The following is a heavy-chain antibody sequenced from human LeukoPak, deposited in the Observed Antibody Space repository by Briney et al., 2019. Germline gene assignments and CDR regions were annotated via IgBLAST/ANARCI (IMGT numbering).Heavy chain of an antibody. CDR1: GFTFSNYW. J-gene: IGHJ4*02. V-gene: IGHV3-43*02. D-gene: IGHD3-10*01. Sequence: PGGSLRLSCAGAGFTFSNYWAHWVRHAPGKGLEWVSLISGDGGSTYYADSVKGRFTISRDNSKNSLYLQMNSLRTEDTALYYCAKDMWRFGELDYDYWGQGTLVTVA. CDR3: AKDMWRFGELDYDY. CDR2: ISGDGGST.